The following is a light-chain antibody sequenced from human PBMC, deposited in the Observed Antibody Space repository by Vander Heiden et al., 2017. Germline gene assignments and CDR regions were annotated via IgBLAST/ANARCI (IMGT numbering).Light chain of an antibody. CDR2: KDR. V-gene: IGLV3-25*03. CDR1: ALPKQS. J-gene: IGLJ2*01. Sequence: SYELTQPPSVSVSPGQTARTTCSGDALPKQSAYWYQQKPGQAPVLVIYKDRERPSGIPERFSGSSSGTTVTLTISGVQAEDEADYYCQSADSSGTYVVFGGGTKLTVL. CDR3: QSADSSGTYVV.